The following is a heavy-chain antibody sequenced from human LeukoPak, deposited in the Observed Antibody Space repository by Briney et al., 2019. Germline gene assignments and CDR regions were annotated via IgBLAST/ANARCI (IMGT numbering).Heavy chain of an antibody. CDR2: IKQDGSEK. Sequence: GGSLRPSCAASGFTFSSYWMSWVRQAPGKGLEWVANIKQDGSEKYYVDSVKGRFTISRDNAKNSLYLQMNSLRAEDTAVYYCAREGAVAGIVWFDPWGQGTLVTVSS. CDR1: GFTFSSYW. V-gene: IGHV3-7*01. J-gene: IGHJ5*02. D-gene: IGHD6-19*01. CDR3: AREGAVAGIVWFDP.